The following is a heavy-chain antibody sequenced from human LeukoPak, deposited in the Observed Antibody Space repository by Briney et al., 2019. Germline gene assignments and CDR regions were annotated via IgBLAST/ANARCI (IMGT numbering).Heavy chain of an antibody. D-gene: IGHD4-11*01. Sequence: SETLSLTCTVSGGSISSYYWSWIRQPPGKGLEWIGYIYYSGSTNYNPSLKSRVTISVDTSKNQFSLKLSSVTAADTAVYYCASGYGNYYLDYWGQGTLVTVSS. V-gene: IGHV4-59*01. CDR3: ASGYGNYYLDY. CDR2: IYYSGST. CDR1: GGSISSYY. J-gene: IGHJ4*02.